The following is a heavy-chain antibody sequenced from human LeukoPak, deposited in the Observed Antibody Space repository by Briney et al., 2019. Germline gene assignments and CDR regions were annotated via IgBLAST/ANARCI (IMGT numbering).Heavy chain of an antibody. CDR2: ISSSSSYI. CDR1: GFTFSSYA. D-gene: IGHD3-22*01. V-gene: IGHV3-21*01. CDR3: ARGFSTLTMIVVAVDAFDI. Sequence: GGSLRLSRAASGFTFSSYAMNWVRQAPGKGLEWVSSISSSSSYIYYADSVKGRFTISRDNAKNSLYLQMNSLRAEDTAVYYCARGFSTLTMIVVAVDAFDIWGQGTMVTVSS. J-gene: IGHJ3*02.